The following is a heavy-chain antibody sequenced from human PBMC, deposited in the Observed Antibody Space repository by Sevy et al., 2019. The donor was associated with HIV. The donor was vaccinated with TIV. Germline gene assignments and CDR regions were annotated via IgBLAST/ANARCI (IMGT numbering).Heavy chain of an antibody. CDR3: AREGGHTSACTPGNY. D-gene: IGHD6-19*01. V-gene: IGHV3-30-3*01. Sequence: GGSLRLSCAASGFSFSTHAMHWVRQAPGKGLDWVALISYDGTAKYYADSVKGRFTVSRDDSKNTLYLQMNSLRPEDSAVYYCAREGGHTSACTPGNYWGQGTQVTVSS. CDR2: ISYDGTAK. J-gene: IGHJ4*02. CDR1: GFSFSTHA.